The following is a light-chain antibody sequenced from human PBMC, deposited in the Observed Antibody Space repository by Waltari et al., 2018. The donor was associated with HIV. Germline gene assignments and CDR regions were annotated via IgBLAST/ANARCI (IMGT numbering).Light chain of an antibody. V-gene: IGKV3-20*01. CDR2: GAS. CDR3: QQYGSSPPFT. J-gene: IGKJ2*01. CDR1: QTIESNY. Sequence: LVLTQSPGTLSSSSGATVTLSCRASQTIESNYLAWYQHIPGQPPKFLIFGASQRAKGVPDRFSGNVSGTDFSLTISRLEPEDSAVYFCQQYGSSPPFTFGHGTTLEI.